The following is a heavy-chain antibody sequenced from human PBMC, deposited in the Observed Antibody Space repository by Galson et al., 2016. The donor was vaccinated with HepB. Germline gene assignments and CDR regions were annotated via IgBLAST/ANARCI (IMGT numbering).Heavy chain of an antibody. CDR3: ARERYIVLHYYNGMDV. J-gene: IGHJ6*04. CDR2: MNPGGNT. CDR1: GRSLSGDY. V-gene: IGHV4-34*01. D-gene: IGHD2-8*01. Sequence: ETLSLTCGVYGRSLSGDYWRWIRQSPGKALAWIGQMNPGGNTNYNPSLKSRVTISADMSKNQFSLKLNSVTAADTAVYYCARERYIVLHYYNGMDVWGKGTTVTVSS.